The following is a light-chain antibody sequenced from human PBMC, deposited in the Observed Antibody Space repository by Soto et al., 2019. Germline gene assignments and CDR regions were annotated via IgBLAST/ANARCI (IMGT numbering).Light chain of an antibody. Sequence: DIQMTQSPSSLSASVGDRITITCRASQVINNYLAWYQQKPGKAHKLLIYAAFSLQSGVQSRFSGSGSGTDFTLTISSLQPEDFATYYCQQSYTTPITFGQGTRLEIK. CDR3: QQSYTTPIT. CDR1: QVINNY. V-gene: IGKV1-39*01. J-gene: IGKJ5*01. CDR2: AAF.